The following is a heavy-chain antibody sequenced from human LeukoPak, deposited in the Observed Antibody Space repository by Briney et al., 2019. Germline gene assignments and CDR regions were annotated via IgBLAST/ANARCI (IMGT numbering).Heavy chain of an antibody. CDR1: GGSIRSNSYY. D-gene: IGHD1-26*01. CDR2: IYYSGST. V-gene: IGHV4-39*01. CDR3: ARQEGLSGSYPDYYRMDV. Sequence: PSETLSLTCIVSGGSIRSNSYYWGWIRQPPGKGLEWIGNIYYSGSTYYNPSLKSRVIISVDTSQNQFSLKLSSVTAADTAVYYCARQEGLSGSYPDYYRMDVWGRGTTVTVSS. J-gene: IGHJ6*02.